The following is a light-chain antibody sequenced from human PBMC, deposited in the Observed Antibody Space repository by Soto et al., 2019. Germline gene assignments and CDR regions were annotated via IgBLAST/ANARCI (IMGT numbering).Light chain of an antibody. J-gene: IGKJ4*01. Sequence: DIVMTPSPDSLAVPLGERATINCKSSQSISCNSNKNNCLAWYQQKPGQPPKLLIYWASTRESGVPERFSGSGSGTDFTLTISRLEPEDFAVYYCQQYGYSPTFGGGTKVDIK. CDR3: QQYGYSPT. V-gene: IGKV4-1*01. CDR1: QSISCNSNKNNC. CDR2: WAS.